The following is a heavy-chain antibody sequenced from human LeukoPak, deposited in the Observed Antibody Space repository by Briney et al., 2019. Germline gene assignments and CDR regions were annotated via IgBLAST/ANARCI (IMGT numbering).Heavy chain of an antibody. Sequence: GGSLRLSCAASGFTFSSYSMNWVRQAPGKGLEWVSSISSSSSYIYYADSVKGRFTISRDNAKNSLYLQMNSLRAEDTAVYYCARDRDYVPNYALDIWGQGTMVTVSS. V-gene: IGHV3-21*01. CDR3: ARDRDYVPNYALDI. D-gene: IGHD4-17*01. CDR2: ISSSSSYI. CDR1: GFTFSSYS. J-gene: IGHJ3*02.